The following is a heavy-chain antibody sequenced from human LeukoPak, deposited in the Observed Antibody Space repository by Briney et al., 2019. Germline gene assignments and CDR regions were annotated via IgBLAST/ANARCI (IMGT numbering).Heavy chain of an antibody. J-gene: IGHJ4*02. Sequence: ASVKVSCKASGYTFTGYYIHWVRQAPGQGLEWMGWVNPNSGGTNFAQKFQCRVTMTSDTSMSTAYMEMSGLRSDDTAVYYCVRGLCTGTICYVFDYWGQGTLVTVSS. CDR1: GYTFTGYY. V-gene: IGHV1-2*02. CDR3: VRGLCTGTICYVFDY. D-gene: IGHD2-2*01. CDR2: VNPNSGGT.